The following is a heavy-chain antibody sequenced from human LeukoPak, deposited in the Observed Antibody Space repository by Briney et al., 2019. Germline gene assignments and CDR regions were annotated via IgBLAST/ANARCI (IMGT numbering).Heavy chain of an antibody. D-gene: IGHD6-6*01. CDR1: GFTFSSYA. V-gene: IGHV3-30*14. CDR2: ISYDGSNK. Sequence: PGGSLRLSCAASGFTFSSYAMHWVRQAPGKGLEWVAVISYDGSNKYYADSVKGRFTISRDNSKNTQYLQMNSLRAEDTAVYYCARVDEQLVLYDYWGQGTLVTVSS. J-gene: IGHJ4*02. CDR3: ARVDEQLVLYDY.